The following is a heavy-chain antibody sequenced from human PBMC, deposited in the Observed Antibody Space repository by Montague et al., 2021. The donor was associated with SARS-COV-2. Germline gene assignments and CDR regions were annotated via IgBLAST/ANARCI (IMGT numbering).Heavy chain of an antibody. CDR1: GGSISSCSYY. CDR2: IYYSGST. Sequence: SETLSLTCTVSGGSISSCSYYWGWIRQPPGKGLEWIGSIYYSGSTYYNPSLKSRVTISVDTSKNQFSLKLSSVTAADTAVYYCARQVGTMIVVVIIKLRYYFDYWGQGTRVTVSS. J-gene: IGHJ4*02. V-gene: IGHV4-39*01. CDR3: ARQVGTMIVVVIIKLRYYFDY. D-gene: IGHD3-22*01.